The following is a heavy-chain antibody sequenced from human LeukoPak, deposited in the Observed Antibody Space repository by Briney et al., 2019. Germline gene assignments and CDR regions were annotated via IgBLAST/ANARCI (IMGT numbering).Heavy chain of an antibody. J-gene: IGHJ4*02. D-gene: IGHD3-16*01. CDR2: IYYSGST. CDR3: ARGGSRLTTAGDLDY. V-gene: IGHV4-39*01. Sequence: SETLSLTCTVSGGSISSSSYYWGWIRQPPGKGLEWIGSIYYSGSTYYNPSLKSRVTISVDTSKNQFSLKLSSVTAADTAVYYCARGGSRLTTAGDLDYWGQGTLVTVSS. CDR1: GGSISSSSYY.